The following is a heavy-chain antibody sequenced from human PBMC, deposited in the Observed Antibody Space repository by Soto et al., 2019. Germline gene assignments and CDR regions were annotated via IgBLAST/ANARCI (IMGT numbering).Heavy chain of an antibody. J-gene: IGHJ5*02. D-gene: IGHD5-12*01. Sequence: SETLSLTCTVSGGSISSSSYYWGWIRQPPGKGLEWIGSIYYSGSTYYNPSLKSRVTISVDTSKNQFSLKLSSVTAADTAVYYCASSGYEINNWFDPWGQGTLVTVSS. CDR1: GGSISSSSYY. CDR2: IYYSGST. V-gene: IGHV4-39*01. CDR3: ASSGYEINNWFDP.